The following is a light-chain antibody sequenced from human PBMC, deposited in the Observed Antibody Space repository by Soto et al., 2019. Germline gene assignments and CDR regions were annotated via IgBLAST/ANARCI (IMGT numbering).Light chain of an antibody. CDR3: QQYSDSSGA. CDR2: DAS. Sequence: IQVPQSPSTLSASVGDRVTITCVASQSIGTWLAWYQQKPGKAPKLLIFDASTLESGVPSRFSGSGSGTDFTLTISSLQPDDFATYYCQQYSDSSGAFGQGTKVDI. V-gene: IGKV1-5*01. CDR1: QSIGTW. J-gene: IGKJ1*01.